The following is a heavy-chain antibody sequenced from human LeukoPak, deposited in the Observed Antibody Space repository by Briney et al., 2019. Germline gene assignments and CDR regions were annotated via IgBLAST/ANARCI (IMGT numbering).Heavy chain of an antibody. J-gene: IGHJ5*02. CDR2: IYHSGST. CDR3: AREKQGFDP. CDR1: GYSISSGYY. V-gene: IGHV4-38-2*02. Sequence: ASETLSLTCTVSGYSISSGYYWGWIRQPPGKGLEWIGSIYHSGSTYYNPSLKSRVTISADTSKNQFSLKLSSVTAADTAVYYCAREKQGFDPWGQGTLVTVSS.